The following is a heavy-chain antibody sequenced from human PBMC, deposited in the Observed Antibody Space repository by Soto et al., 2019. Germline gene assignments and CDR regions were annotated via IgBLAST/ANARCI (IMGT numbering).Heavy chain of an antibody. Sequence: GESLKISCKGSGYSFTSYWISWVRQMPGKGLEWMGRIDPSDSYTNYSPSFQGHVTISADKSISTAYLQWSSLKASDTAMYYCAREVVVAVGRGGSPETYYYGSGSHYYYYYYGMDVWGQGTTVTVPS. V-gene: IGHV5-10-1*01. J-gene: IGHJ6*02. CDR2: IDPSDSYT. CDR3: AREVVVAVGRGGSPETYYYGSGSHYYYYYYGMDV. CDR1: GYSFTSYW. D-gene: IGHD3-10*01.